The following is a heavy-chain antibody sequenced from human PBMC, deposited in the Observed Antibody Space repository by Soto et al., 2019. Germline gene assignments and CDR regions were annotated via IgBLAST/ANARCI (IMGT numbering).Heavy chain of an antibody. V-gene: IGHV1-8*01. CDR2: MNPNSGNT. J-gene: IGHJ5*02. CDR1: GYTFTSYD. Sequence: ASVKVSCKASGYTFTSYDINWVRQATGQGLEWMGWMNPNSGNTGYAQKFQGRVTMTRDTSTSTAYMELRSLRSDDTAVYYCAKAYYFWSGYYDGIATNWFDPWGHGTLVTVSS. D-gene: IGHD3-3*01. CDR3: AKAYYFWSGYYDGIATNWFDP.